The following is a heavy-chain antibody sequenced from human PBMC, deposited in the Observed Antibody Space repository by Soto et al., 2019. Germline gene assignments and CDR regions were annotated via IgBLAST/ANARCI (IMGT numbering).Heavy chain of an antibody. D-gene: IGHD6-19*01. CDR3: AREPPVAGTDY. CDR2: INAGNGNT. J-gene: IGHJ4*02. V-gene: IGHV1-3*01. Sequence: ASVKVSCKASGYTFTSYAMHWVRQAPGQRLEWMGWINAGNGNTKYSQKFQGRVTITRDTSASTAYMELSCLRSEDTAVYYCAREPPVAGTDYWGQGTLVTVSS. CDR1: GYTFTSYA.